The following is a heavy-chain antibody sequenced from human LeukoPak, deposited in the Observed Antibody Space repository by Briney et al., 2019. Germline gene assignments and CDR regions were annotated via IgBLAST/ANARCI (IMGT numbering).Heavy chain of an antibody. CDR3: ARDHCSGGSCYPRDGMDV. CDR2: IYSGGST. D-gene: IGHD2-15*01. J-gene: IGHJ6*02. Sequence: PAESLRLSCAASGFTVSSNYVSWVRQAPGKGLEWISVIYSGGSTYYADSVKGRFTISRHNSKNTLYLQMNSLRAEDTAVYYCARDHCSGGSCYPRDGMDVWGQGTTVTVSS. V-gene: IGHV3-53*04. CDR1: GFTVSSNY.